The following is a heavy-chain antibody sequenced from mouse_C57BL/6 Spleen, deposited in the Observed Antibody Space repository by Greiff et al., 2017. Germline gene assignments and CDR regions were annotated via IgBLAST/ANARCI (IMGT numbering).Heavy chain of an antibody. CDR2: IDPNSGGT. Sequence: VQLQQPGAELVKPGASVKLSCKASGYTFTSYWMHWVKQRPGRGLEWIGRIDPNSGGTKYNEKFKSKATLTVDKPSSTAYMQLSSLTSEDSAVYYCARELYYYGSSYLYAMDYWGQGTSVTVSS. V-gene: IGHV1-72*01. J-gene: IGHJ4*01. D-gene: IGHD1-1*01. CDR3: ARELYYYGSSYLYAMDY. CDR1: GYTFTSYW.